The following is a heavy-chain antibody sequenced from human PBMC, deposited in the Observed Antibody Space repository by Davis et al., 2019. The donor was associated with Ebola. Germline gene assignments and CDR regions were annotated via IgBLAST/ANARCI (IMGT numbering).Heavy chain of an antibody. D-gene: IGHD2-15*01. V-gene: IGHV4-59*08. CDR1: GGSISSYY. CDR2: IYYSGST. J-gene: IGHJ6*02. Sequence: PSETLSLTCTVSGGSISSYYWSWIRQPPGKGLEWIGYIYYSGSTNYNPSLKSRVTISVDTSKNQFSLKLSSVTAADTAVYYFARIGRGGVYGMDVWGQGTTVTVSS. CDR3: ARIGRGGVYGMDV.